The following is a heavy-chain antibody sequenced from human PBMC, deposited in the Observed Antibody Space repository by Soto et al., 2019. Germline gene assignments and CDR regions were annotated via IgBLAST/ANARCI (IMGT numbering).Heavy chain of an antibody. D-gene: IGHD5-18*01. V-gene: IGHV5-51*01. CDR1: GYRFSTYL. J-gene: IGHJ4*02. Sequence: GESLKISWKGIGYRFSTYLIAWVRQMPGKGLEWMGTIFPDDSETRYSPTFQGQVTISADKSISTAYLQWRSLKASDSAIYYCERFQYSVSHCLDFWGQGTRVTVSS. CDR3: ERFQYSVSHCLDF. CDR2: IFPDDSET.